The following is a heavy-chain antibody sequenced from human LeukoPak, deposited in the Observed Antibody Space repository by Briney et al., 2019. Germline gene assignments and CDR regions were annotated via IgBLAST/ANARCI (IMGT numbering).Heavy chain of an antibody. CDR2: IHYSGST. D-gene: IGHD5-24*01. V-gene: IGHV4-39*07. J-gene: IGHJ4*02. Sequence: SETLSLTCSVSGGSISGDGYHWGWIRRPPGKGLEWIGSIHYSGSTCYKTSLKSRVTISVDTSKNQFSLKLSSVTAADTAMYYCARGLIEMATIFDYWGQGSLVTVSS. CDR1: GGSISGDGYH. CDR3: ARGLIEMATIFDY.